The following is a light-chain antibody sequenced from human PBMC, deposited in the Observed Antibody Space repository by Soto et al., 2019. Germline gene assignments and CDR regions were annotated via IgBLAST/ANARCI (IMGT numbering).Light chain of an antibody. Sequence: EIVLTQSPGTLSLSPGERATLSCRASQSVSSNYLAWYQQKPGQAPRLLIYGASSRATGIPDRFSGSGSGTDFTLTISRLGPEDFAVYYCQQRGDWPPITFGQGTRLEIK. J-gene: IGKJ5*01. V-gene: IGKV3D-20*02. CDR1: QSVSSNY. CDR3: QQRGDWPPIT. CDR2: GAS.